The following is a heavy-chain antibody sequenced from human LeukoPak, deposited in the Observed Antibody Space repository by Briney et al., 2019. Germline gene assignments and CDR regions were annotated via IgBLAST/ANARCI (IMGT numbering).Heavy chain of an antibody. CDR1: GFTFGDYA. J-gene: IGHJ4*02. CDR3: TSDQDSSGYYEAPSSTDY. V-gene: IGHV3-49*04. CDR2: IRSKAYGGTT. Sequence: PGGSLRLSCTASGFTFGDYAMSWVRQAPGKGLEWVGFIRSKAYGGTTEYAASVKGRFTISRDDSKSIAYLQMNSLKTEDTAVYYCTSDQDSSGYYEAPSSTDYWGQGTLVTVSS. D-gene: IGHD3-22*01.